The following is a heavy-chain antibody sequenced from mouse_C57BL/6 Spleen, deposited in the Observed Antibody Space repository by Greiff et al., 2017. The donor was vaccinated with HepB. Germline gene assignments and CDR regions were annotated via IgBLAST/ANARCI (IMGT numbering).Heavy chain of an antibody. J-gene: IGHJ2*01. Sequence: VQVVESGGDLVKPGGSLKLSCAASGFTFSSYGMSWVRQTPDKRLEWVATISSGGSYTYYPDSVKGRFTISRDNAKNTLYLQMSSLKSEDTAMYYCARKAWDAYYFDYWGQGTTLTVSS. V-gene: IGHV5-6*01. CDR2: ISSGGSYT. D-gene: IGHD4-1*01. CDR3: ARKAWDAYYFDY. CDR1: GFTFSSYG.